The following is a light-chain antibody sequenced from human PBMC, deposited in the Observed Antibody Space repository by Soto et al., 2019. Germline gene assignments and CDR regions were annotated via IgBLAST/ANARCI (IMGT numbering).Light chain of an antibody. CDR3: CSYADGSIYF. CDR2: YVD. J-gene: IGLJ1*01. Sequence: QSVLTQPASVSGSPGQSITISCTGTSRDVGAYDYVSWYLQYPDKAPQLLIYYVDHRPSGVSSRFSGSKSGNTASLTTSGLQAEDEGDYYCCSYADGSIYFFGTGTKDTVL. V-gene: IGLV2-14*03. CDR1: SRDVGAYDY.